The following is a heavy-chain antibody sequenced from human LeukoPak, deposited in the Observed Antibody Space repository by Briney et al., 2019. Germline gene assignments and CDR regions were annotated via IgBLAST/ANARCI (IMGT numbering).Heavy chain of an antibody. CDR2: IYYSGST. J-gene: IGHJ6*03. D-gene: IGHD4-11*01. CDR1: GGSIRSYY. CDR3: ASGAYSYYYMDV. Sequence: SETLSLTCTVSGGSIRSYYWSWIRQPPGKGLEWIGYIYYSGSTNYNPSLKSRVTISVDTSKNQFSLKLSSVIAADTAVYYCASGAYSYYYMDVWGKGTTVTISS. V-gene: IGHV4-59*01.